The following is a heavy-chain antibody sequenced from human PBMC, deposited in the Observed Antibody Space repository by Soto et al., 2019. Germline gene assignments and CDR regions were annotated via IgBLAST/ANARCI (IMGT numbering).Heavy chain of an antibody. CDR3: ARRWSGTFDD. CDR2: IYYSGST. V-gene: IGHV4-59*01. CDR1: GGSISSYY. Sequence: QVQLQESGPGLVKPSETLSLTCTVSGGSISSYYWSWIRQPPGKGLEWIGYIYYSGSTNYNPSLKSRVNMSVDPSKNLFSLKPSPVTAADTAVYYCARRWSGTFDDWGQGILLTFSS. J-gene: IGHJ4*02. D-gene: IGHD3-3*01.